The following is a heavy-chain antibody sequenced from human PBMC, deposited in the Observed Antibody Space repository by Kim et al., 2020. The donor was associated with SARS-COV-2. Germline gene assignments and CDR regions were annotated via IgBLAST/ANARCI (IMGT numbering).Heavy chain of an antibody. V-gene: IGHV3-30*01. Sequence: YYADSVKGRCTISRDNSKNTLYLQMNSLRAEDTAVYYCARAGFANYGMDVWGQGTTVTVSS. J-gene: IGHJ6*02. CDR3: ARAGFANYGMDV.